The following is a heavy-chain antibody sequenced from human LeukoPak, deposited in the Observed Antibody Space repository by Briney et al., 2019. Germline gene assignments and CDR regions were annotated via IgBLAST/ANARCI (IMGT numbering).Heavy chain of an antibody. CDR2: ISSSSNYI. J-gene: IGHJ3*02. CDR1: GFTFSSYS. D-gene: IGHD2-8*01. V-gene: IGHV3-21*01. CDR3: AREDTGVAFDI. Sequence: PGGSLRLSCATSGFTFSSYSMNWVRQAPGKGLEWVSFISSSSNYIYYADSVKGRFTISRDNATKSLYLQMNSLRAGDTAVYYCAREDTGVAFDIWGQGTTVTV.